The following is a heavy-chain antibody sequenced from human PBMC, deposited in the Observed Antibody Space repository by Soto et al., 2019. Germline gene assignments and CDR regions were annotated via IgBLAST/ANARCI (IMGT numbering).Heavy chain of an antibody. Sequence: SETLSLTCAVYGGSFSGYYWSWIRQPPGKGLEWIGEINHSGSTNYNPSLKSRVTISVDTSKNQFSLKLSSVTAADTAVYYCARVYCTNGVRTEFAYSAQRTLDPVSA. CDR3: ARVYCTNGVRTEFAY. D-gene: IGHD2-8*01. CDR1: GGSFSGYY. CDR2: INHSGST. J-gene: IGHJ4*02. V-gene: IGHV4-34*01.